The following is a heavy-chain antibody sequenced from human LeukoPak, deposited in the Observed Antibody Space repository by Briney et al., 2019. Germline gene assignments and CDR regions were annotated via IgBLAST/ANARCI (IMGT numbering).Heavy chain of an antibody. CDR2: IIPICGTA. CDR3: ARAARGFYDSGGYSFDY. J-gene: IGHJ4*02. Sequence: SVKVSCKASGGTFISYAISWVRQAPGQGLEWMGGIIPICGTANYAQKFQGRVTITPDASIRTAYMELSSLRSEDTAVYYCARAARGFYDSGGYSFDYWGQGTLVTVSS. CDR1: GGTFISYA. V-gene: IGHV1-69*13. D-gene: IGHD3-22*01.